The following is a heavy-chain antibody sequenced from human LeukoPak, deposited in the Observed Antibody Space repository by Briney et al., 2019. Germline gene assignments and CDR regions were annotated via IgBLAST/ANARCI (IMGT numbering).Heavy chain of an antibody. CDR3: TRLCIKSSCYTWDY. V-gene: IGHV4-39*01. D-gene: IGHD2-2*02. CDR1: GGAINSSSYH. J-gene: IGHJ4*02. CDR2: IYYSGST. Sequence: SSETLSLTCTVSGGAINSSSYHWGWIRQPPGKGLEWIGSIYYSGSTYYNPSLKSRVTISVDASKHQFSLKLSSVTAADTAAYFCTRLCIKSSCYTWDYWGKGALVTVSS.